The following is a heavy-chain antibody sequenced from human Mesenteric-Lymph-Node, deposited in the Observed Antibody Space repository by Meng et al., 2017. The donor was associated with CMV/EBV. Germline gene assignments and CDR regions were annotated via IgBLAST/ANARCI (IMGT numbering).Heavy chain of an antibody. V-gene: IGHV3-23*03. CDR1: GFIFSTYA. Sequence: GESLKISCAASGFIFSTYAMSWVRQAPGKGLEWVSLIYSDGSSTYYADSVKGRFTISRDNSKNTLYLQMNSLRAEDTAVYYCATQTDYWGQGTLVTVSS. CDR2: IYSDGSST. CDR3: ATQTDY. J-gene: IGHJ4*02.